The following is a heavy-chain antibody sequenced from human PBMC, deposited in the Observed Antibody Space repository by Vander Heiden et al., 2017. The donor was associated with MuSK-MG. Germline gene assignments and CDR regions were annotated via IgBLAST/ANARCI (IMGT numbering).Heavy chain of an antibody. CDR2: LSYDGSNK. D-gene: IGHD2-2*01. J-gene: IGHJ4*02. CDR1: GFTFSSYA. V-gene: IGHV3-30-3*01. Sequence: QVQLVESGGGVLQPGRSLRLSCAASGFTFSSYAMQWVRQTPGKGLEWVAVLSYDGSNKFYADSVKGRFTISRDNSKNTLYLQMNSLRPEDTAVYYCARESSSVPDYWGQGTLVTVSS. CDR3: ARESSSVPDY.